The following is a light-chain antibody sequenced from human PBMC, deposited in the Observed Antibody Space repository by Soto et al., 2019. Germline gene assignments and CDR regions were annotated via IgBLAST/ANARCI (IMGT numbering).Light chain of an antibody. Sequence: DIQMTQSPSSLSASVVDTFIITFLASQSISNYLNWYQQKPGKAPKLLSYAASSLQSGVPSRFSGSGSGTDFTLTISSLQPEDFATYYCQQSYSTRITFGQGTRLEIK. CDR1: QSISNY. CDR3: QQSYSTRIT. V-gene: IGKV1-39*01. CDR2: AAS. J-gene: IGKJ5*01.